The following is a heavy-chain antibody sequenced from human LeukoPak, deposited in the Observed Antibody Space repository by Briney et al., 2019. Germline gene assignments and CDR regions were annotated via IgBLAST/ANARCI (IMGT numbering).Heavy chain of an antibody. J-gene: IGHJ4*02. Sequence: GGSLRLSCAASGFTFSSYAMHWVRQAPGKGLEWVAVISYDGSNKYYADSVQGRFTISRDNSKNTLYLQMNSLRAEDTAVYYCAKGYDILTGYYMSGTLDYWGQGTLVTVSS. CDR1: GFTFSSYA. V-gene: IGHV3-30-3*01. CDR2: ISYDGSNK. D-gene: IGHD3-9*01. CDR3: AKGYDILTGYYMSGTLDY.